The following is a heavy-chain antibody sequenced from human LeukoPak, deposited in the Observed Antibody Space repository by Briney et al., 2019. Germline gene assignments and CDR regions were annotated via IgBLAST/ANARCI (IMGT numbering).Heavy chain of an antibody. Sequence: ASVKVSCKVSGYTLTELSMHWVRQAPGKGLEWMGGFDPEDGETIYAQKFQGRVTMTRNTSISTAYMELSSLRSEDTAVYYCARVKVYGGKGYDYWGQGTLVTVSS. CDR2: FDPEDGET. D-gene: IGHD4-23*01. CDR3: ARVKVYGGKGYDY. J-gene: IGHJ4*02. CDR1: GYTLTELS. V-gene: IGHV1-24*01.